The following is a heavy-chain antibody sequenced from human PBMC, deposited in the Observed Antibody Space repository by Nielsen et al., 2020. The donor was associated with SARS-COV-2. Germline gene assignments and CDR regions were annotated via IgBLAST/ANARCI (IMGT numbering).Heavy chain of an antibody. CDR3: ARESGGYCSGGSCPNWFDP. CDR1: GDTLTQLS. V-gene: IGHV1-24*01. J-gene: IGHJ5*02. D-gene: IGHD2-15*01. CDR2: FDPQDGEA. Sequence: ASVKVSCKVPGDTLTQLSMHWVRQAPGKGLEWMGEFDPQDGEATYAQKFQGRVTMTRDTSTSTVYMELSSLRSEDTAVYYCARESGGYCSGGSCPNWFDPWGQGTLVTVSS.